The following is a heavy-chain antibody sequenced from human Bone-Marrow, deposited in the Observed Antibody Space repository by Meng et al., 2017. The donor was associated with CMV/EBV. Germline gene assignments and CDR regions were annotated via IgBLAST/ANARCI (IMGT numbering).Heavy chain of an antibody. J-gene: IGHJ4*02. CDR3: ARSLSRFDY. V-gene: IGHV3-7*01. Sequence: GESLKISCAASGFTFSSYWMSRVRQAPGKGLEWVANIKQDGSEKYYVDSVKGRFTISRDNAKNSLYLQMNSLRAEDTAVYYCARSLSRFDYWGQGTLVTVSS. D-gene: IGHD3-16*02. CDR2: IKQDGSEK. CDR1: GFTFSSYW.